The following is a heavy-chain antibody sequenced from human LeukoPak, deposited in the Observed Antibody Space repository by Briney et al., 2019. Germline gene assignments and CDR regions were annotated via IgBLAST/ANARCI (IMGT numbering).Heavy chain of an antibody. CDR1: GFTFSNYD. D-gene: IGHD3-22*01. J-gene: IGHJ6*03. V-gene: IGHV3-13*01. CDR3: ARGSSGYKLKLYMDV. CDR2: VSIAGDT. Sequence: QTGGSLRLSCAASGFTFSNYDIHWVRQVAGKGLEWVSLVSIAGDTYYPGSVKGRFTVSRENAKNSSFLQMNDLRGGDTAVYYCARGSSGYKLKLYMDVWGKGTTVTISS.